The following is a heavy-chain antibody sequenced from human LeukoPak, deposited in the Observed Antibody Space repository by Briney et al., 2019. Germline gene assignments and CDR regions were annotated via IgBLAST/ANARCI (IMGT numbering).Heavy chain of an antibody. D-gene: IGHD3-9*01. CDR3: AREGISYYDILTGYHYGMDV. J-gene: IGHJ6*02. CDR2: IHYSGSN. CDR1: GGSLSSYY. Sequence: SQTLSLTCLVSGGSLSSYYWSWIRHPPGKGRAWIGYIHYSGSNNYNPSLKSRVTISVGTAKNQFSLKLSSVTAADTAVYYCAREGISYYDILTGYHYGMDVWGQGTTVTVSS. V-gene: IGHV4-59*01.